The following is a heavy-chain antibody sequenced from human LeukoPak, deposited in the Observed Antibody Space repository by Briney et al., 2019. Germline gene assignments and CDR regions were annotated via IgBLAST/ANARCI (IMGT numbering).Heavy chain of an antibody. J-gene: IGHJ4*02. CDR3: AKGDYGDCY. CDR1: GFTFSNYA. V-gene: IGHV3-23*01. Sequence: GGSLRLPCAASGFTFSNYAMAWVRQAPGKGLEWVSSITSSGNRYYADSVKGRFTISRDNSKNTVYMQMTSLRAEDTAVYYCAKGDYGDCYWGQGTLVTVSS. CDR2: ITSSGNR. D-gene: IGHD4-17*01.